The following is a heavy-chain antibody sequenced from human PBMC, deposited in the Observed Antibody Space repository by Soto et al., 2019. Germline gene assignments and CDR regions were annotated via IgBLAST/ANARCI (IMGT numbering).Heavy chain of an antibody. CDR1: GFTFSSYW. CDR3: VRESWPYDHDY. Sequence: EVQLVESGGGLVQPGGSLRISCAASGFTFSSYWIHWVRQPPGKGLVWVSRINGDGRSTNYADSVKGRFTISRDNAKNSVYLQMNSLRADDTAIYYCVRESWPYDHDYWGQGTLVTVSS. V-gene: IGHV3-74*01. CDR2: INGDGRST. J-gene: IGHJ4*02. D-gene: IGHD3-3*01.